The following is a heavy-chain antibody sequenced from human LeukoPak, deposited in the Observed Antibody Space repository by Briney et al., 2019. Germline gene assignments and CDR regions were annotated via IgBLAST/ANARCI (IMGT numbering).Heavy chain of an antibody. CDR1: GGSISSYY. J-gene: IGHJ4*02. CDR3: AREALGIAVAGGPFDY. Sequence: SETLSLTCTVSGGSISSYYWSWIRQPPGKGLEWIGYIYYSGSTNYNPSLKSRVTISVDTSKNQFSLKLSSVTAADTAVYYCAREALGIAVAGGPFDYWGQGTLVTVSS. V-gene: IGHV4-59*01. D-gene: IGHD6-19*01. CDR2: IYYSGST.